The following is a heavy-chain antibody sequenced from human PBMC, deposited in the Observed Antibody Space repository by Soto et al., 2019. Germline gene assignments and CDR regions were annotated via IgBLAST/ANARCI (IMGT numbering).Heavy chain of an antibody. V-gene: IGHV3-23*01. Sequence: EVQLLDSGGGLVQPGGSLRLSCAASGFTFSSYAMNWVRQAPGKGLEWVSVISGSGGSTYYADSVKGRFTISRDNSKNTLYLQMNSLRAEETAVYYCARRGPGTDFDYWGQGALVTVSS. D-gene: IGHD6-13*01. J-gene: IGHJ4*02. CDR1: GFTFSSYA. CDR2: ISGSGGST. CDR3: ARRGPGTDFDY.